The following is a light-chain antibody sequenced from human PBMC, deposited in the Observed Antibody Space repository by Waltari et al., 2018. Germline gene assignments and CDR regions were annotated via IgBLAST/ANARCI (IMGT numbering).Light chain of an antibody. CDR1: QSINRY. CDR2: AAF. V-gene: IGKV1-39*01. Sequence: DIQMTQYPASVSASVGDRVSITCRASQSINRYLNWYQQRPGEAPKLLIYAAFNLQSGVPSRFRGTGSGTDFTLTISGLQPEDFAIYYCQQSYRMPTTFGPGTKLDIK. CDR3: QQSYRMPTT. J-gene: IGKJ3*01.